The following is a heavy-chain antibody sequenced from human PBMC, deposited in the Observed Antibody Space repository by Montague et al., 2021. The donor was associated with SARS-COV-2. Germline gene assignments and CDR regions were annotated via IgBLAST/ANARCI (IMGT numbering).Heavy chain of an antibody. V-gene: IGHV3-23*01. CDR1: GFTFSSYA. Sequence: SLRLSWAASGFTFSSYAMSWVRQAPGKGLEWVSGISGSGGNTYYADSVKGRFTISRDNSKNTLYLQMNSLRDENTAVYYCASLGYCSGGRCYSGDYWGQGTLVTVSS. CDR3: ASLGYCSGGRCYSGDY. D-gene: IGHD2-15*01. CDR2: ISGSGGNT. J-gene: IGHJ4*02.